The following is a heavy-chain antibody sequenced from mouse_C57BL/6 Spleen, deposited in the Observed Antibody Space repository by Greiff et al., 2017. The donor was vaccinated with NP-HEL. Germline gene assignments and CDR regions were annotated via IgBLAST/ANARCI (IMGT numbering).Heavy chain of an antibody. CDR3: ARGGDYEFAY. Sequence: QVQLQQPGAELVMPGASVKLSCKASGYTFTSYWMHWVKQRPGQGLEWIGEIDPSDSYTNYNQKFKGKSTFTVDKSSSTAYMQLSSLTSEDSAVYYCARGGDYEFAYWGQGTLVTVSA. CDR1: GYTFTSYW. V-gene: IGHV1-69*01. CDR2: IDPSDSYT. J-gene: IGHJ3*01. D-gene: IGHD2-4*01.